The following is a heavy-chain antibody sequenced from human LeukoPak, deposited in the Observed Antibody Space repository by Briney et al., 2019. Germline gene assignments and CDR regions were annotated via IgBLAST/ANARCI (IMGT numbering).Heavy chain of an antibody. CDR2: ISYDGSNK. J-gene: IGHJ6*02. V-gene: IGHV3-33*05. D-gene: IGHD3-10*01. Sequence: GGSLRLSCAAFGFSVTTHGMSWVRQAPGKGLEWVATISYDGSNKYHADSVKGRFTISGDIATNSVYLQMNSLRAEDTALYYCVRDGNRGYDMDVWGQGTAVTVSS. CDR3: VRDGNRGYDMDV. CDR1: GFSVTTHG.